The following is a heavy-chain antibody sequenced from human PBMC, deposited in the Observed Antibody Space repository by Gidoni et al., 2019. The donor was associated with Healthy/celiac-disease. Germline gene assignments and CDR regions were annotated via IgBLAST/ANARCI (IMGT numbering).Heavy chain of an antibody. J-gene: IGHJ4*02. Sequence: QMQLVQSGPEVTKPGTSVKVSCKASGFTFTSSAVQWLRQARGQRLEWLGGSVVGSGNTNYAQKFQERGTITREMSTSTAYMELSSLRSEDTAVYYCAVEMATILDMGDYWGQGTLVTVSS. D-gene: IGHD5-12*01. V-gene: IGHV1-58*01. CDR3: AVEMATILDMGDY. CDR2: SVVGSGNT. CDR1: GFTFTSSA.